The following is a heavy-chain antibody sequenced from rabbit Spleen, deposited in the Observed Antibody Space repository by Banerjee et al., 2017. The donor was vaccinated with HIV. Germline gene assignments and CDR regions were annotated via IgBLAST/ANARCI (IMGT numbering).Heavy chain of an antibody. J-gene: IGHJ4*01. V-gene: IGHV1S7*01. CDR3: VRDLGYDDYSEKGYFNL. D-gene: IGHD2-1*01. CDR2: IDPIFGRT. Sequence: EESAGGLVQPGGSLKLSCKASGFDFSNYGVTWVRQAPGKGLEWIGYIDPIFGRTYYASWVNGRFTISSHNAQNTLYLQLNSLTAADTATYFCVRDLGYDDYSEKGYFNLWGQGTLVTVS. CDR1: GFDFSNYG.